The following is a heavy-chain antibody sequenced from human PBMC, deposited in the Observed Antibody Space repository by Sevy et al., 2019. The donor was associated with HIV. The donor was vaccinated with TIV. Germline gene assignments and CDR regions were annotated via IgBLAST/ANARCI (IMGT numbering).Heavy chain of an antibody. CDR1: GLTFTNFW. J-gene: IGHJ4*02. CDR2: IKPDGSEV. CDR3: TKLYASGLYLDY. D-gene: IGHD6-19*01. V-gene: IGHV3-7*01. Sequence: GGSLRLSCGASGLTFTNFWMSWVRQAPGKGLEWVANIKPDGSEVYYVDSVKGRFSVSRDNAKNSVYLQMNSLRAEDTAVYYCTKLYASGLYLDYWGQGTLVIVSS.